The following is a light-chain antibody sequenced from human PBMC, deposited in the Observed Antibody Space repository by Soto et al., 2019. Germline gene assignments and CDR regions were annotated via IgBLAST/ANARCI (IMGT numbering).Light chain of an antibody. Sequence: QSALTQPRSVPGSPGQSVTISCTGTSSDVGGYNFVSWYQQHPGRAPKLIISDVTKRPSGVPDRFFGSKFGNTASLTISGLQAEDEADYYCCSYAGTYIPFVFGTGTKLTVL. CDR1: SSDVGGYNF. CDR2: DVT. CDR3: CSYAGTYIPFV. J-gene: IGLJ1*01. V-gene: IGLV2-11*01.